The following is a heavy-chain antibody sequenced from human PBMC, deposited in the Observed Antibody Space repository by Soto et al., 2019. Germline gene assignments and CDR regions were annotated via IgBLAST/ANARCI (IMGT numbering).Heavy chain of an antibody. J-gene: IGHJ4*02. V-gene: IGHV3-30*03. CDR2: ISYDGSNK. Sequence: GGYLRLSCAASGFTFSSYGMHWVRQAPGKGLEWVAVISYDGSNKYYADSVKGRFTISRDNSKNTLYLQMNSLRAEDTTVYYCATGIDSSSLYGGDYWGQGTLVTFSS. CDR3: ATGIDSSSLYGGDY. D-gene: IGHD6-13*01. CDR1: GFTFSSYG.